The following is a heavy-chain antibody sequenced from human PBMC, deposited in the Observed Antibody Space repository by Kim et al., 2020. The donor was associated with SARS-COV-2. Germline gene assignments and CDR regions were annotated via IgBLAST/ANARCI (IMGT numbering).Heavy chain of an antibody. CDR3: AKDQSLLWFGELSGGMDV. CDR1: GFTFSSYG. V-gene: IGHV3-33*06. CDR2: IWYDGSNK. Sequence: GGSLRLSCAASGFTFSSYGMHWVRQAPGKGLEWVAVIWYDGSNKYYADSVKGRFTISRDNSKNTLYLQMNSLRAEDTAVYYCAKDQSLLWFGELSGGMDVWGQGTTVTVSS. D-gene: IGHD3-10*01. J-gene: IGHJ6*02.